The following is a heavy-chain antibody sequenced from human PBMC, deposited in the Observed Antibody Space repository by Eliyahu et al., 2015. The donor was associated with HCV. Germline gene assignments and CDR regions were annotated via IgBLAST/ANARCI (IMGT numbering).Heavy chain of an antibody. CDR3: ARDKRDWSYLNFDY. V-gene: IGHV3-48*01. Sequence: EVQLVESGGGLVQPGGSLRLSCAASGFXFSSYSMNWVRQAPGKGLGWVSYISSSSSTIYYADSVKGRFTISRDNAKNSLYLQMNSLRAEDTAVYYCARDKRDWSYLNFDYWGQGTLVTVSS. CDR2: ISSSSSTI. D-gene: IGHD1-26*01. CDR1: GFXFSSYS. J-gene: IGHJ4*02.